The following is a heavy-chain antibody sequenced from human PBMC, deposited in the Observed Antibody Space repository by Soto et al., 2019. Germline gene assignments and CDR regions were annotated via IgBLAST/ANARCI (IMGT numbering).Heavy chain of an antibody. J-gene: IGHJ6*01. CDR2: IWYDGRSK. D-gene: IGHD3-10*01. V-gene: IGHV3-33*01. CDR1: GFTLSSYG. Sequence: PEGTLRRSCSASGFTLSSYGLPWFCQAPGKGLEGVAVIWYDGRSKYYSESVKGGFAISRDNSKNTLYLQINSLRAEDTDVYYCTRGAGYYGAGSCSRYYYYGMEGLGQG. CDR3: TRGAGYYGAGSCSRYYYYGMEG.